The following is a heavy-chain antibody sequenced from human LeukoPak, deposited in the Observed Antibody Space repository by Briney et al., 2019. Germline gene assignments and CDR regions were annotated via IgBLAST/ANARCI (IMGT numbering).Heavy chain of an antibody. Sequence: SVKVSCKASGYTFTGYYMHWVRQAPGQGLEWMGGIIPIFGTANYAQKFQGRVTITADESTSTAYMELSSLRSEDTAVYYCARSFSSSVYYYGMDVWGQGTTVTVSS. CDR3: ARSFSSSVYYYGMDV. J-gene: IGHJ6*02. V-gene: IGHV1-69*13. CDR2: IIPIFGTA. CDR1: GYTFTGYY. D-gene: IGHD6-6*01.